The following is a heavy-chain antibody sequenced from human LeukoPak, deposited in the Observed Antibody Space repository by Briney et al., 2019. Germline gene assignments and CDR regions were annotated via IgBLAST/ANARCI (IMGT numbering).Heavy chain of an antibody. CDR1: GYTFTSYY. CDR3: ARGYSSSWYRPYYYYYYYMDV. Sequence: ASVKVSCKASGYTFTSYYMHWVRQAPGQGLEWMGIINPSGGSTSYAQKFQGRVTMTRDMSTSTVYMELSSLRSEGTAVYYCARGYSSSWYRPYYYYYYYMDVWGRGTTVTVSS. V-gene: IGHV1-46*01. D-gene: IGHD6-13*01. CDR2: INPSGGST. J-gene: IGHJ6*03.